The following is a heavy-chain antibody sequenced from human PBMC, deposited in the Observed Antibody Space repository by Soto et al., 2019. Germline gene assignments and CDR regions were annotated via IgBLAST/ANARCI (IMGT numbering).Heavy chain of an antibody. V-gene: IGHV4-4*02. CDR3: ASTVTTPDYYYYMDG. D-gene: IGHD4-17*01. CDR2: IYHSGST. Sequence: QVQLQESGPGLVKPSGTLSLTCAVSSGSISSSNWWSWVRQPPGKGLEWIGEIYHSGSTNYNPSLKSRVTISVDKSKNQFSLKLSSVTAADTAVYYCASTVTTPDYYYYMDGWGKGTTVTVSS. J-gene: IGHJ6*03. CDR1: SGSISSSNW.